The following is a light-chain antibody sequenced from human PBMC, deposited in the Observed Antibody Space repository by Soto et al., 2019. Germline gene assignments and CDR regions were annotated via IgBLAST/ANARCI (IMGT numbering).Light chain of an antibody. J-gene: IGKJ1*01. CDR1: QSVSGN. CDR2: RAS. CDR3: QQYHSFPRT. V-gene: IGKV3-15*01. Sequence: EIVMTQSPATLSVSPGEKATLSCRASQSVSGNLAWYQQKPGQAPRLLIFRASTRATGIPDRFSGSGSGTDFTLTISRLEPEDFAVYSCQQYHSFPRTFGQGTRWIS.